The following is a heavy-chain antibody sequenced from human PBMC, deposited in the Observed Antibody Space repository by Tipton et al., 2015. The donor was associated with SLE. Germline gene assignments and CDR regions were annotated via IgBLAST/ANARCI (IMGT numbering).Heavy chain of an antibody. J-gene: IGHJ4*02. D-gene: IGHD3-16*02. CDR3: ARDGPAPGTYRFDY. V-gene: IGHV3-7*01. Sequence: SLRLSCAASGFTFSTYWMAWVRQAPGKGLEWVANIKQDGSEKYYVDSVKGRFTISRDNVKNSLFLQMNSLTTEDTAVYYCARDGPAPGTYRFDYWGQGTLVAVSS. CDR1: GFTFSTYW. CDR2: IKQDGSEK.